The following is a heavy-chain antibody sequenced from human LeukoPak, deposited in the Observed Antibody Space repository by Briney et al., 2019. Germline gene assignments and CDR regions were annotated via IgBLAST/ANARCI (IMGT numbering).Heavy chain of an antibody. CDR1: GFTFSSYG. D-gene: IGHD6-13*01. V-gene: IGHV3-33*06. J-gene: IGHJ4*02. Sequence: PGGSLRLSCAASGFTFSSYGMHWVRQAPGKGLEWVAVIWYDGSNKYYADSVKGRFTISRDNSKNTLYLQMNSLRAEGTAVYYCAKDRTGYSSSWYRFDYWGQGTLVTVSS. CDR2: IWYDGSNK. CDR3: AKDRTGYSSSWYRFDY.